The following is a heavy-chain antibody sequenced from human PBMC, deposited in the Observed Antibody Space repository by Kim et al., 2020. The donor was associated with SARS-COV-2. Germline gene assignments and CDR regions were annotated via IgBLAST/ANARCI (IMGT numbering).Heavy chain of an antibody. CDR2: MNPNSGNT. Sequence: ASVKVSCKASGYTFSSYDVNWVRQANGHGLEWRGWMNPNSGNTGYARKFQGRVTMTRDTSISTAYLELSSLRSEDTAVYFCARRADYYDSSSYYFWGQGT. CDR3: ARRADYYDSSSYYF. V-gene: IGHV1-8*01. J-gene: IGHJ4*02. CDR1: GYTFSSYD. D-gene: IGHD3-22*01.